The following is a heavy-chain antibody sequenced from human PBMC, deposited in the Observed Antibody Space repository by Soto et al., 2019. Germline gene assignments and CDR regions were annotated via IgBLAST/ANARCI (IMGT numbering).Heavy chain of an antibody. Sequence: GGSLRLSCSVSGITFRNYAMHWVRQAPGRGLEYVSGITSDGDNTWHADSVKDRFTISRDNSDDTLYLQMSSLRVEDTAKYYCVQGNQLLRSYFEFWGPGNLVTVSS. CDR1: GITFRNYA. CDR2: ITSDGDNT. J-gene: IGHJ4*01. D-gene: IGHD2-15*01. CDR3: VQGNQLLRSYFEF. V-gene: IGHV3-64D*08.